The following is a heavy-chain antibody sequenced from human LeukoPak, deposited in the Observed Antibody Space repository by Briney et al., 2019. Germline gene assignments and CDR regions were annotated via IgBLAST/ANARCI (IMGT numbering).Heavy chain of an antibody. CDR3: ARGGSGWDTWFDP. D-gene: IGHD6-19*01. CDR2: IYHTGST. V-gene: IGHV4-4*02. Sequence: SGTLSLTCAVSGGSISSKNWWIWVRQPPEKGLEWIGEIYHTGSTNYNPSLKSRVTMSVDKSKNQFSLKLSSVTAADTAVYYCARGGSGWDTWFDPWGQGTLVTVSS. J-gene: IGHJ5*02. CDR1: GGSISSKNW.